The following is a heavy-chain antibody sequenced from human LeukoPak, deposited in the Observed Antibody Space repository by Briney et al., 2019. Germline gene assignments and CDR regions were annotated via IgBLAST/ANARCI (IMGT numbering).Heavy chain of an antibody. D-gene: IGHD6-19*01. V-gene: IGHV3-23*01. Sequence: GGSLRLSCAASGFTFSAYAMSWVRQAPGKGLEWVSAISGSGGSTYYADSVKGRFTISRDNSKNTLYLQMNSLRAEDTAVYYCAKEEGIAVAGSIDYWGQGTLVTVSS. J-gene: IGHJ4*02. CDR2: ISGSGGST. CDR3: AKEEGIAVAGSIDY. CDR1: GFTFSAYA.